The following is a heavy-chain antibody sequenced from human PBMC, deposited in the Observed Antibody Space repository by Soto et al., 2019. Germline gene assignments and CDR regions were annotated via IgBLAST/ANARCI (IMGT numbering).Heavy chain of an antibody. CDR2: FDPEEGET. CDR1: GYTLTELS. D-gene: IGHD3-10*01. CDR3: ATSVTMVRGVMTGAYYYMDV. Sequence: ASVKVSCKVSGYTLTELSMHWVRQAPGKGLEWMGGFDPEEGETIYAQKFQGRVTMTEDTSTDTAYMELSSLRSEDTAVYYCATSVTMVRGVMTGAYYYMDVWGKGTTVTVSS. J-gene: IGHJ6*03. V-gene: IGHV1-24*01.